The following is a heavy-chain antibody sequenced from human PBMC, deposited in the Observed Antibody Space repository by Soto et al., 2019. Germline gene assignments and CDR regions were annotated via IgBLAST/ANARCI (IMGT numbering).Heavy chain of an antibody. D-gene: IGHD1-26*01. CDR2: FDPEDGET. CDR1: GYTFTSYG. J-gene: IGHJ3*02. V-gene: IGHV1-24*01. CDR3: ATGRRRWELLRDAFDI. Sequence: ASVKVSCKASGYTFTSYGISWVRQAPGKGLEWMGGFDPEDGETIYAQKFQGRVTMTEDTSTDTAYMELSSLRSEDTAVYYCATGRRRWELLRDAFDIWGQGTMVTVSS.